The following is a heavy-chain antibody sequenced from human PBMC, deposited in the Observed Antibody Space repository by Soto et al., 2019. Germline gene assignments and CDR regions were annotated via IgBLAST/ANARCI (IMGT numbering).Heavy chain of an antibody. V-gene: IGHV1-69*13. J-gene: IGHJ4*02. D-gene: IGHD4-4*01. CDR3: ARGPGSDSYYYY. CDR1: GGTFGTYG. CDR2: IVPLTGTP. Sequence: SVKVSCKTSGGTFGTYGIGWARQAPGQGLEWMGGIVPLTGTPNYAQKFQGRVTITADEASSTVHMRLSSLRSDDTAVYFCARGPGSDSYYYYWGLATLVTVSS.